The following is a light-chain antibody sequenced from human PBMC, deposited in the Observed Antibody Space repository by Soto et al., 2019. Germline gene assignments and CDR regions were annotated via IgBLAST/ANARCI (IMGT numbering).Light chain of an antibody. V-gene: IGKV1-9*01. CDR2: AAS. Sequence: DIQLTQSPSFLSASPGDRVTITCRASQGIRSYLAWYQQSPGRAPKLLIYAASTLQSGVPSRFSGSGSGTEFTLTISSLQPEDFATYYCHQYHNFPRTFGQGTKVDIK. CDR1: QGIRSY. CDR3: HQYHNFPRT. J-gene: IGKJ1*01.